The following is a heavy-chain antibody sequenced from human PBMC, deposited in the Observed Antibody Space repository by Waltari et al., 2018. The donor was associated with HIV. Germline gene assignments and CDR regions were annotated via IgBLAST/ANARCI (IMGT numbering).Heavy chain of an antibody. CDR2: ISGSGGST. D-gene: IGHD2-2*01. J-gene: IGHJ4*02. V-gene: IGHV3-23*01. CDR3: ARRIVVVPAASDY. CDR1: GFTFSSYA. Sequence: EVQLLESGGGLVQPGGSLRLSCAASGFTFSSYAMSWVRQAPGKGLEWVSAISGSGGSTYYADSVKGRFTISRDNSKNTLYLQMNSLRAEDTAVYYCARRIVVVPAASDYWGQGTLVTVSS.